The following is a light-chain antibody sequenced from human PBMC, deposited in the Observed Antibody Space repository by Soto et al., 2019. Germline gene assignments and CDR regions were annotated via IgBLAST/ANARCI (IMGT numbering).Light chain of an antibody. CDR1: KSISSW. J-gene: IGKJ1*01. CDR3: QQYNSLWT. Sequence: DIPRTHSPATVSVSQGDRVTXTCRASKSISSWLAWYQQKPLKAPKLLIYKASSLESGVPSRFSGCGSGTELTLTISSLQHDDFATYYWQQYNSLWTFGQGTTVDIK. V-gene: IGKV1-5*03. CDR2: KAS.